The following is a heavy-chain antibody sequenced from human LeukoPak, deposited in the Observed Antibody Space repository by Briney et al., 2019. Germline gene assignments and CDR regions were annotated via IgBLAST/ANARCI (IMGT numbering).Heavy chain of an antibody. CDR3: AKLFVVVVASGFDY. V-gene: IGHV3-23*01. CDR1: GFTFSSYG. J-gene: IGHJ4*02. Sequence: PGGTLRLSCAASGFTFSSYGMSWVRQAPGKGLEWVSAISGSGGSTYYADSVKGRFTISRDNSKNTLYLQMNSLRAEDTAVYYCAKLFVVVVASGFDYWGQGTLVTVSS. D-gene: IGHD2-15*01. CDR2: ISGSGGST.